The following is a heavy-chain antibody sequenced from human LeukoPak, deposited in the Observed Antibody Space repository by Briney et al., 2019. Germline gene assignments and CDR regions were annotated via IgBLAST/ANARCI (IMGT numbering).Heavy chain of an antibody. Sequence: GGSLRLSCAASGVTFSSYSMNWVRQAPGKGLELVSSISSSSSYIYYADSVKGRFTNSRDNAKNSLYLQMNSLRAEDTAVYYCAGDGSGDAFDIWGQGTMVTVSS. D-gene: IGHD1-26*01. CDR2: ISSSSSYI. CDR1: GVTFSSYS. CDR3: AGDGSGDAFDI. V-gene: IGHV3-21*01. J-gene: IGHJ3*02.